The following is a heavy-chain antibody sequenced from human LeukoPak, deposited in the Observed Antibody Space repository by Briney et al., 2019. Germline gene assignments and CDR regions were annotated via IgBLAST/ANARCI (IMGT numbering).Heavy chain of an antibody. CDR3: VSGSYLGDDY. J-gene: IGHJ4*02. Sequence: PSETLSLTCAVYGVSFSGYYWSWIRQPPGKGLEWIGYIYYSGSTNYNPSLKSRVTISVDTSKNQFSLKLSSVTAADSAVYYCVSGSYLGDDYWGQGTLVTVSS. CDR1: GVSFSGYY. CDR2: IYYSGST. D-gene: IGHD3-10*01. V-gene: IGHV4-59*08.